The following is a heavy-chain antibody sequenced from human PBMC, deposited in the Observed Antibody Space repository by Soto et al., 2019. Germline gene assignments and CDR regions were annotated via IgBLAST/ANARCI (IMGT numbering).Heavy chain of an antibody. J-gene: IGHJ6*02. Sequence: GGSLRLSCAASGFTFSSYSMNWVRQAPGKGLEWISYISSSSSTIYYAGSVKGRFTISRDNAKYPLSLQMTSLRDEDTAVYYCARDRSGPYYGLDVWGQGTTVTVSS. D-gene: IGHD2-15*01. CDR3: ARDRSGPYYGLDV. V-gene: IGHV3-48*02. CDR2: ISSSSSTI. CDR1: GFTFSSYS.